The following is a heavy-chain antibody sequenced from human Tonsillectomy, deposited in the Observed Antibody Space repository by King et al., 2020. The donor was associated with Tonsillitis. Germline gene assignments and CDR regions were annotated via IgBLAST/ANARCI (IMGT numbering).Heavy chain of an antibody. CDR1: GGSISSGSYY. Sequence: VQLQESGPGLVKPSQTLSLTCTVSGGSISSGSYYWSWFRQPAGKGLEWIGRIYTRGSTNYNPSLKSRVTISVETSKNQFSLKMRSVTAADTAVYYCAREVVRDIVALFDSWGQGTLVTVSS. D-gene: IGHD5-12*01. V-gene: IGHV4-61*02. CDR3: AREVVRDIVALFDS. CDR2: IYTRGST. J-gene: IGHJ4*02.